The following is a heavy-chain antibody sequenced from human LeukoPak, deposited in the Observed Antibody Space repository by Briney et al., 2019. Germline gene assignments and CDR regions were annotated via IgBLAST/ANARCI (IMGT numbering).Heavy chain of an antibody. CDR3: ARKKPGYYDFWSGYSVDFHY. J-gene: IGHJ4*02. CDR2: INPNSGDT. D-gene: IGHD3-3*01. CDR1: GYRFTGYY. V-gene: IGHV1-2*02. Sequence: ASVKVSCKAFGYRFTGYYIHWVRQAPGQGLEWMGWINPNSGDTNSAQKFQGRVTMTRDTSVSTAYMELSRLRSEDTAVYYCARKKPGYYDFWSGYSVDFHYWGQGTLVTVSS.